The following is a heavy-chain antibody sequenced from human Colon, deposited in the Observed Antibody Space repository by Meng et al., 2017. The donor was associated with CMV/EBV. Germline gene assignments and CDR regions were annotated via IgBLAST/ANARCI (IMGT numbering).Heavy chain of an antibody. V-gene: IGHV3-53*01. J-gene: IGHJ4*02. Sequence: GESLKISCVASGFNVSDNYMNWVRQAPGKGLEWVSVIYIGGSTYYADSVKGRFTISRDNPKNTLYLQMNSLRAEDTAVYYCAREPFWGQGTLVTVSS. CDR2: IYIGGST. CDR1: GFNVSDNY. CDR3: AREPF.